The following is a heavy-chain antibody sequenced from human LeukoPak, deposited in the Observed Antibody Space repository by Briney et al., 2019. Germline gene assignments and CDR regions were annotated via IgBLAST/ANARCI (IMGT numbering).Heavy chain of an antibody. D-gene: IGHD6-13*01. CDR2: ISGSGGST. CDR3: AKGLRGIAAAGNDY. Sequence: GGSLRLSCAASGFTFSSYAMSWVRQAPGKGLEWVSAISGSGGSTYYADSVKGRFTISRDNSKNTLYLQMNSLRAEDTAVYYRAKGLRGIAAAGNDYWGQGTLVTVSS. J-gene: IGHJ4*02. CDR1: GFTFSSYA. V-gene: IGHV3-23*01.